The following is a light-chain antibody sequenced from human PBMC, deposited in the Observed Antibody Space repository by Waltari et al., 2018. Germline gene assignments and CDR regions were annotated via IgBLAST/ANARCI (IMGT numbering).Light chain of an antibody. V-gene: IGKV3-11*01. J-gene: IGKJ1*01. CDR1: QSISSS. Sequence: EIVLTQSPATLSLSPGERATLSCRASQSISSSLAWSQQKPGQAPRLLIYDASNRATGIPARFSGSGSGTDFTLTISSLEPEDFAIYYYQQRSNWPPAFGQGTKVEI. CDR3: QQRSNWPPA. CDR2: DAS.